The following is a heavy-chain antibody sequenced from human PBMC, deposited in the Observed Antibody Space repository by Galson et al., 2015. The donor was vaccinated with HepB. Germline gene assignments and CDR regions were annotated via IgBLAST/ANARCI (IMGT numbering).Heavy chain of an antibody. D-gene: IGHD6-19*01. CDR3: AKDLVWGKAVAGNSFDY. CDR1: GFTFSNYA. V-gene: IGHV3-30*18. Sequence: SLRLSCAASGFTFSNYAMHWVRQAPGKGLEWVAAISYDGNNKYYAGSVKGRFTISRDKSKNTLYLQMNSLRVEDTAVYYCAKDLVWGKAVAGNSFDYWGQGTLVTVSS. CDR2: ISYDGNNK. J-gene: IGHJ4*02.